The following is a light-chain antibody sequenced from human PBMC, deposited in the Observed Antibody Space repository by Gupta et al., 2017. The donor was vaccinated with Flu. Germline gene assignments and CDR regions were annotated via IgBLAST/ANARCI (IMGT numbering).Light chain of an antibody. V-gene: IGKV4-1*01. Sequence: LGERATLNCKFSQSILSSPNNNNYLAWYQHKPGQPPKLLIYWASTRAFGVPERFSGSGSGTDFTLTISSLQADDVAVYYCQQYYSTPPHTFGQGTKMEI. CDR3: QQYYSTPPHT. J-gene: IGKJ2*01. CDR1: QSILSSPNNNNY. CDR2: WAS.